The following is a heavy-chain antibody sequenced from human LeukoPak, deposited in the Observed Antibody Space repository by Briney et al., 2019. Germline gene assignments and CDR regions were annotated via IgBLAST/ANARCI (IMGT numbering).Heavy chain of an antibody. D-gene: IGHD3-10*01. Sequence: GASVKVSCKASGYTFTSYGISWVRQAPGQGLEWMGWISAYNGNTNYAQKLQGRVTMTTDTSTSTAYMELRSLRSDDTAVYYCARVWGYYGSGGVGPYWFDPWGQGTLVTVSS. CDR2: ISAYNGNT. CDR3: ARVWGYYGSGGVGPYWFDP. J-gene: IGHJ5*02. CDR1: GYTFTSYG. V-gene: IGHV1-18*01.